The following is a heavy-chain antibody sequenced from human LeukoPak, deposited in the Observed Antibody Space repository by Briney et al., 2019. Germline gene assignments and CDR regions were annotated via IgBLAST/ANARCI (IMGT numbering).Heavy chain of an antibody. Sequence: PGGSLRLSCAASGFTFSNYYMSWIRQAPGKGLEWVSSISSSSSYIYYADSLKGRFTIPRDNAKNSLYLQMNSLRAEDTAVYYCAKGWGVGAYRPFDYWGQGTLVTVSS. CDR2: ISSSSSYI. D-gene: IGHD1-26*01. V-gene: IGHV3-11*06. J-gene: IGHJ4*02. CDR3: AKGWGVGAYRPFDY. CDR1: GFTFSNYY.